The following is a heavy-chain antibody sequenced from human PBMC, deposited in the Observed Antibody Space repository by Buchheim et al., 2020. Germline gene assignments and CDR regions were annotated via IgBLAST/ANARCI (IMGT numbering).Heavy chain of an antibody. CDR3: ARRRSYSRGWFDP. CDR1: GGSISSSSYY. V-gene: IGHV4-39*01. Sequence: QLQLQESGPGLVKPSETLSLTCTVSGGSISSSSYYWGWIRQPPGQGLEWIGSIYYSGSTYYNPSLKSRVTISVDTSKNQFSLKLSAVTAADTAVYYCARRRSYSRGWFDPGGQGTL. D-gene: IGHD1-26*01. J-gene: IGHJ5*02. CDR2: IYYSGST.